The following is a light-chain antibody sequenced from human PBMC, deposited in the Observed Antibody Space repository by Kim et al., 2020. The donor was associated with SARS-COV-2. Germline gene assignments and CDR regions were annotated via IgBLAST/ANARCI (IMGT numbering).Light chain of an antibody. CDR1: QTITGY. J-gene: IGKJ2*01. CDR2: AAS. CDR3: HQTYSSPQT. V-gene: IGKV1-39*01. Sequence: DIQVTQSPSSLSASVGDRVTITCRASQTITGYLNWYQRKPGKAPTLIYAASSLQSGVPSRFSGSESGTHFTLTISNLQPEDFATYFCHQTYSSPQTFGQGTRLEI.